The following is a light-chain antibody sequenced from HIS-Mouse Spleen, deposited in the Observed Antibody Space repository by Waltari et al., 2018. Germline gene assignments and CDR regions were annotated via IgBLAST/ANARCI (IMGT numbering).Light chain of an antibody. J-gene: IGLJ2*01. CDR3: CSYAGSSTLV. Sequence: QSALTQPASVSGSPGHSITISCTGTSSDVVIYNLVPWYQQHPGKAPKLMIYEGSKRPSGVSNRFSGSKSGNTASLTISGLQAEDEADYYCCSYAGSSTLVFGGGTKLTVL. V-gene: IGLV2-23*01. CDR1: SSDVVIYNL. CDR2: EGS.